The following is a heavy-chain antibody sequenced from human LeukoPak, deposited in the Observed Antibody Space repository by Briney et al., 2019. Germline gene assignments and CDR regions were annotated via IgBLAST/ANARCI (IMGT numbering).Heavy chain of an antibody. CDR1: GFTFSSYW. CDR3: AREGGYSYGSSHY. D-gene: IGHD5-18*01. Sequence: PGGSLRLSCAASGFTFSSYWMSWVRQAPGKGLEWVANIKQDGSEKCYVDSVKGRFTISRDNAKNSLYLQMNSLRAEDTAVYYCAREGGYSYGSSHYWGQGTLVTVSS. J-gene: IGHJ4*02. CDR2: IKQDGSEK. V-gene: IGHV3-7*04.